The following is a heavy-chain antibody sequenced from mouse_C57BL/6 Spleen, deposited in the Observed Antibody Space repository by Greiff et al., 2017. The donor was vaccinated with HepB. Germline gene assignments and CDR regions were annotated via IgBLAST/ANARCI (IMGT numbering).Heavy chain of an antibody. CDR2: ISSGGSYT. V-gene: IGHV5-6*01. D-gene: IGHD2-4*01. Sequence: EVQGVESGGDLVKPGGSLKLSCAASGFTFSSYGMSWVRQTPDKRLEWVATISSGGSYTYYPDSVKGRFTISRDNAKNTLYLQMSSLKSEDTAMYYCARRDYDGGFAYWGQGTLVTVSA. CDR3: ARRDYDGGFAY. CDR1: GFTFSSYG. J-gene: IGHJ3*01.